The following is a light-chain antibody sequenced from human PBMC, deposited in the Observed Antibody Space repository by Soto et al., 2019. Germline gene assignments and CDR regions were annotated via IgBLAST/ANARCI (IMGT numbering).Light chain of an antibody. CDR1: QTISSW. Sequence: DIQMTQSPSSVSASVVDRVTITCLASQTISSWLAWYQQKPGKAPKLLMYAASTLQAGVPSRFSGSGSGTDFTLTIRSLQPEDFATYYCQQSYFSPWTFGQGTKVDIK. CDR3: QQSYFSPWT. V-gene: IGKV1-39*01. J-gene: IGKJ1*01. CDR2: AAS.